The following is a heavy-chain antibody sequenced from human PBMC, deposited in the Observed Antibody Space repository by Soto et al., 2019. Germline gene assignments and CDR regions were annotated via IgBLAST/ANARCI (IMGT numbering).Heavy chain of an antibody. Sequence: EVQLVESGGGLIQPGGSLRVYCAASVFSVSDNYMTWVRQAPGKGLEWVSVLDTAGRTNYAESVKGRFTISRDNAKPPVHLQMNIPLDVDSAVYYCTRGASYYDFCSGSYPPYTSYGMDVWGQGTTVTVSS. J-gene: IGHJ6*02. V-gene: IGHV3-53*01. CDR2: LDTAGRT. D-gene: IGHD3-3*01. CDR3: TRGASYYDFCSGSYPPYTSYGMDV. CDR1: VFSVSDNY.